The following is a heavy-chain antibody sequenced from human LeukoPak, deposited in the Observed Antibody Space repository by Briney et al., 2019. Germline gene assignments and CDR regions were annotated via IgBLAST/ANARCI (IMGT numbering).Heavy chain of an antibody. CDR1: GGSISSYY. CDR3: ARADCSGGSCFSFDY. D-gene: IGHD2-15*01. V-gene: IGHV4-59*01. Sequence: SETLSLTCTVSGGSISSYYWSWIRQPPGKGLEWIGYIYYSGSTNYNPSLKSRVTISVDTSKNQFSLKLSSVTAADTAVYYCARADCSGGSCFSFDYWAQGTLVTVSS. J-gene: IGHJ4*02. CDR2: IYYSGST.